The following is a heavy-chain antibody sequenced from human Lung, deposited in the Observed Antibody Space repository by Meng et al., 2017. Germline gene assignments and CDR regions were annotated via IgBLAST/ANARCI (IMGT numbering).Heavy chain of an antibody. D-gene: IGHD2-8*02. Sequence: EVQLLESGGGLVQRGGSLRLSCAASGFTFSNYAMSWVRQAPEKGLEWVSATAATDGGTYHAASVRGRFTISRDNSKNTLSLQMNSLRADDTAIYYCARGTRVSCTGVICYPFDFWGQGTLVTVSS. V-gene: IGHV3-23*01. J-gene: IGHJ4*02. CDR3: ARGTRVSCTGVICYPFDF. CDR1: GFTFSNYA. CDR2: TAATDGGT.